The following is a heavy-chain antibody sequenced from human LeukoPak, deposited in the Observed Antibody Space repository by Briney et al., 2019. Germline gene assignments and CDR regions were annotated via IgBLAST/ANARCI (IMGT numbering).Heavy chain of an antibody. V-gene: IGHV3-30*03. CDR1: GFTFSSYG. D-gene: IGHD2-15*01. CDR2: ISYDGSNI. J-gene: IGHJ4*02. Sequence: GGSLRLFCAASGFTFSSYGMHWVREAPGKGLEWVAVISYDGSNIYYADSVKRRFTISRDNSKNTLYLQMNSLRAEDTAVYYCAILTDYWGQGTLVTVSS. CDR3: AILTDY.